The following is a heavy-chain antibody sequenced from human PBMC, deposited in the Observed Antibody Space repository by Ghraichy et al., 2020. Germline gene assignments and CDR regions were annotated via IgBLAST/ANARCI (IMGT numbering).Heavy chain of an antibody. CDR3: ARGLDIVVVPAAINYYYYGMDV. V-gene: IGHV4-34*01. D-gene: IGHD2-2*03. CDR1: GGSFSGYY. Sequence: ESLNISCAVYGGSFSGYYWSWIRQPPGKGLEWIGEINLSGSTNYNPSLKSRVTISVDTSKNQFSLKLSSVTAADTAVYYCARGLDIVVVPAAINYYYYGMDVWGQGTTVTVSS. CDR2: INLSGST. J-gene: IGHJ6*02.